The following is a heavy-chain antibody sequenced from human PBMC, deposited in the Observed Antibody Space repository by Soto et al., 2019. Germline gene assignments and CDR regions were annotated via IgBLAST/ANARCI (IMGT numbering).Heavy chain of an antibody. CDR2: IYWDDDK. CDR1: GFSLSTSGVG. V-gene: IGHV2-5*02. J-gene: IGHJ5*02. D-gene: IGHD3-10*01. CDR3: AHSLITMVRGADYNWFDP. Sequence: SGPTLVNPTQTLTLTCTFSGFSLSTSGVGVGWIRQPPGKALEWLALIYWDDDKRYSPSLKSRLTITKDTSKNQVVLTMTNMDPVDTATYYFAHSLITMVRGADYNWFDPWGQGTLVTVSS.